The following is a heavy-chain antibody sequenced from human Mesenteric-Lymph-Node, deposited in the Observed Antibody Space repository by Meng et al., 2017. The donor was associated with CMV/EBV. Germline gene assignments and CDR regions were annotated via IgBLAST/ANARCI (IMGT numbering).Heavy chain of an antibody. V-gene: IGHV3-7*01. CDR1: GFTFSDYW. CDR2: VKQNGSEK. D-gene: IGHD3-22*01. Sequence: GESLKISCAATGFTFSDYWMTWVRQAPGKGLEWVANVKQNGSEKYYVDSVKGRFTISRDNAKNSLYLQMNSLRAEDTAVYYCARGTYYDSSGFPDWGQGTLVTVSS. J-gene: IGHJ4*02. CDR3: ARGTYYDSSGFPD.